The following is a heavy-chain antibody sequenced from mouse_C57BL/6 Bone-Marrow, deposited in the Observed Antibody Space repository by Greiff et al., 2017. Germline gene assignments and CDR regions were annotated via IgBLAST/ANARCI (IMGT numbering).Heavy chain of an antibody. Sequence: EVQLVESGGGLVQPKGSLKLSCAASGFTFNTYAMHWVRQAPGKGLEWVARISSKSSNYATYYADSVKDRFTISRDASPSMLYLQMNNLKTEYKAMYYCVRFYDCYYRGVYYYAMDYWGKGTSVTVSS. V-gene: IGHV10-3*01. CDR3: VRFYDCYYRGVYYYAMDY. CDR1: GFTFNTYA. D-gene: IGHD2-3*01. J-gene: IGHJ4*01. CDR2: ISSKSSNYAT.